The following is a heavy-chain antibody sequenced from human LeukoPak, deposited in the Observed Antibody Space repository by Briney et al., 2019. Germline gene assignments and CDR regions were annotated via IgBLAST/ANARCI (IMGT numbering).Heavy chain of an antibody. CDR3: AKTPRNYPPGHMDV. D-gene: IGHD5-24*01. Sequence: PGGSLRLSCTASAAIFSSNAMHWVRQAPGKGLEWVAFIRYDGSSKYYADSAKGRFTISRDTSKNTSYLQMNSLRLEDTALYYCAKTPRNYPPGHMDVWGKGTTVTISS. CDR2: IRYDGSSK. V-gene: IGHV3-30*02. J-gene: IGHJ6*03. CDR1: AAIFSSNA.